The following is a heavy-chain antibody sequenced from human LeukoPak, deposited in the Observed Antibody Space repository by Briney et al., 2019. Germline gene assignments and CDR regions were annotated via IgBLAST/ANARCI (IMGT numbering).Heavy chain of an antibody. D-gene: IGHD2/OR15-2a*01. Sequence: GESLKISCKGSGYSFPSYWIGWVRQMPGKGLEWMGTIDPSDSYTKYSPSFQGHVTISADKSISTAYLQWSSLKASDTAMYYCARQEYSFLFYFDHWGQGTQVTVSS. J-gene: IGHJ4*02. CDR2: IDPSDSYT. V-gene: IGHV5-10-1*01. CDR1: GYSFPSYW. CDR3: ARQEYSFLFYFDH.